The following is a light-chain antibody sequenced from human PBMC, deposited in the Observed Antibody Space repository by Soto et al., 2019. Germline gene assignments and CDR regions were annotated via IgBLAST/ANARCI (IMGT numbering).Light chain of an antibody. CDR1: RSVGTN. Sequence: EIVMTQSPATLSVSPGERATLPCRAVRSVGTNLAWSQQKPGQAPRLLIYGASTRATGIPARFSGSGSGTEFTLTISSLQSEDFAVYYCQQYNTWSPLTFGGGTKVETK. J-gene: IGKJ4*01. CDR3: QQYNTWSPLT. CDR2: GAS. V-gene: IGKV3-15*01.